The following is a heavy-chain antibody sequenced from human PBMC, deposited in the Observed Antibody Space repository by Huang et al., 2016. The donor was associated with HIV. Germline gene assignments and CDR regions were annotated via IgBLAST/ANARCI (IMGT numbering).Heavy chain of an antibody. J-gene: IGHJ4*02. CDR2: IYYSGST. CDR1: GGSIRSDNYY. V-gene: IGHV4-39*01. D-gene: IGHD3-10*01. CDR3: ARLPGSITMIRGVITDPY. Sequence: QLQLQESGPGLVKPSETLSLTCTVSGGSIRSDNYYWGWIRPPPGKGLEWIGRIYYSGSTYYNPPLKSRVTITVDTAKNQFSLKMRSVTAADTAVYYCARLPGSITMIRGVITDPYWGQGTLVTVSS.